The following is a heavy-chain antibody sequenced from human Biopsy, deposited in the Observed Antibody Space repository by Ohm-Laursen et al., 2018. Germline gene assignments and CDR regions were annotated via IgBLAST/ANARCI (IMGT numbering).Heavy chain of an antibody. V-gene: IGHV4-4*07. CDR1: GGSTNDYF. D-gene: IGHD6-19*01. Sequence: PSDTLSLTCSVSGGSTNDYFWSWIRQPAGETLEWIGRIYSSGGSSYNPSLKSRISTSMDTSNNQFSLTLTSVTAADTAVYYCARTPGKAVAGRFLDLWGRGTLVTVSS. CDR2: IYSSGGS. J-gene: IGHJ2*01. CDR3: ARTPGKAVAGRFLDL.